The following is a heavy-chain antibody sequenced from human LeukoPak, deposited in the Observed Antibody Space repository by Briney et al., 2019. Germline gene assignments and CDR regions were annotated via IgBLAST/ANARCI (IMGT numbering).Heavy chain of an antibody. D-gene: IGHD5-12*01. V-gene: IGHV3-7*01. J-gene: IGHJ4*02. CDR3: ARDSKGYSGYDLGGGFDY. CDR1: GFTFSSYW. CDR2: IKQDGSEK. Sequence: GGSLRLSCAASGFTFSSYWMSWVRQAPGKGLEWVANIKQDGSEKYYVDSVKGRFTISRDNARNSLYLQMNSLRAEDTAVYYCARDSKGYSGYDLGGGFDYWGQGSLVTVSS.